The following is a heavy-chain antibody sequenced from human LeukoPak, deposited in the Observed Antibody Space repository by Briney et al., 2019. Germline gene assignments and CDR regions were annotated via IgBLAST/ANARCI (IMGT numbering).Heavy chain of an antibody. V-gene: IGHV3-30*18. CDR3: AKETGRWELE. D-gene: IGHD1-26*01. J-gene: IGHJ4*02. CDR1: GFTFSSYG. Sequence: GRSLRLSCAASGFTFSSYGIHGVRQAPGKGLEWVAVISNDGSNKFYADSVKGRFTISRDNSKNTLYLQMNSLRAEDTAFYYCAKETGRWELEWGQGTLVTVSS. CDR2: ISNDGSNK.